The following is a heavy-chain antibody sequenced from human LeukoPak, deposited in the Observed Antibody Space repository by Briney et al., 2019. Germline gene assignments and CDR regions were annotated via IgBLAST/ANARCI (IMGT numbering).Heavy chain of an antibody. V-gene: IGHV4-59*01. CDR2: IYYSGST. CDR3: AREGYSYGPFDY. D-gene: IGHD5-18*01. Sequence: SETLSLTCTVSGGSISSYYWSWIRQPPGKGLEWIGYIYYSGSTNHNPSLKSRVTISVDTSKNQFSLKLSSVTAADTAVYYCAREGYSYGPFDYWGQGTLVTVSS. CDR1: GGSISSYY. J-gene: IGHJ4*02.